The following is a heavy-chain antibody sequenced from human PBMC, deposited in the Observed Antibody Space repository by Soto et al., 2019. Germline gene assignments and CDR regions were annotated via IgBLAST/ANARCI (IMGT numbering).Heavy chain of an antibody. CDR1: GGSISSSSYY. V-gene: IGHV4-39*01. CDR3: ARRGVVVPAALLLPHYYYGMDV. D-gene: IGHD2-2*02. Sequence: SETLSLTCTVSGGSISSSSYYWGWIRQPPGKGLEWIGSIYYSGSTYYNPSLKSRVTISVDTSKNQFSLKLSSETAADTAVYYCARRGVVVPAALLLPHYYYGMDVWGQGTTVTVSS. CDR2: IYYSGST. J-gene: IGHJ6*02.